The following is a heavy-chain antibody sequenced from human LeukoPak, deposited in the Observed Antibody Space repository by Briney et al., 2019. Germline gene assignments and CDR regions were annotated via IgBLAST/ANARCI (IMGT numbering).Heavy chain of an antibody. V-gene: IGHV1-46*01. D-gene: IGHD3-3*01. CDR2: INPSGGST. Sequence: GASVKVSCKASGYTFTSYYMHWVRQAPGQGLEWMGIINPSGGSTSYAQKFQGRVTMTRDTSTSTVYMELSSLRSEDTAVYYCAKAMFLEWLFRWVGDAFDIWGQGTMVTVSS. J-gene: IGHJ3*02. CDR1: GYTFTSYY. CDR3: AKAMFLEWLFRWVGDAFDI.